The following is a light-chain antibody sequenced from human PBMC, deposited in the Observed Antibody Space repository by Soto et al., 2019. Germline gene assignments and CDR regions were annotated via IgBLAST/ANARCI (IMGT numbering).Light chain of an antibody. CDR3: QQYYGSPGIT. Sequence: EIVMTQSPATLSVSPGEGATLSCRASQSVSSKLAWYQQKPGQAPRLLIYGASTRATGIPARFSGSGPGTDYTLTISRLEPEDFAVYYCQQYYGSPGITFGQGTRLEIK. V-gene: IGKV3-15*01. J-gene: IGKJ5*01. CDR2: GAS. CDR1: QSVSSK.